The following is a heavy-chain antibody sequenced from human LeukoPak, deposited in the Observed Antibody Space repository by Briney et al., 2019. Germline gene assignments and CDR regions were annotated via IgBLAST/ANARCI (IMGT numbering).Heavy chain of an antibody. D-gene: IGHD3-10*01. V-gene: IGHV4-34*01. J-gene: IGHJ6*03. CDR3: ARVFFLGRSRSGTYFVDYYHCYIDL. CDR1: GGSFSGYH. Sequence: SETLSLTCAVYGGSFSGYHWIWIRQALGKGLAWIGEINHSGSTNYNPSLASRVTISVDTSKNQPSLHLNSVTAADSAVYYCARVFFLGRSRSGTYFVDYYHCYIDLWGKGTTVTVSS. CDR2: INHSGST.